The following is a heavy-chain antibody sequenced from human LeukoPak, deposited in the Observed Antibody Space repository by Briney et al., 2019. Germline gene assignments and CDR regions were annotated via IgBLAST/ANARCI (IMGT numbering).Heavy chain of an antibody. Sequence: PGGSLRLSCAASGFTFSSYWMHWVRQAPGKGLEWVSRINSDGSITTYADSVKGRLTISRDNAKNTLYLQMNSLRAEDTAVYYCARQLWPLFDYWGQGTLVTVSS. CDR3: ARQLWPLFDY. D-gene: IGHD5-18*01. J-gene: IGHJ4*02. V-gene: IGHV3-74*01. CDR1: GFTFSSYW. CDR2: INSDGSIT.